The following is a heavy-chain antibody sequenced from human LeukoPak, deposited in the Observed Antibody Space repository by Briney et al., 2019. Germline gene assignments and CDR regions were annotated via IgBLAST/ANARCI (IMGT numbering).Heavy chain of an antibody. CDR2: ISDGSSYL. D-gene: IGHD6-13*01. V-gene: IGHV3-21*01. J-gene: IGHJ4*02. Sequence: PGGSLRLSCAASGFTFTSYNMNWVRQAPGKGLEWVSSISDGSSYLYYADSVKGRFTISRDNAKNSLYLQMNSLRAEDTAVYYCARTEYISSPPTYYFGYWGQGTLVTVSS. CDR3: ARTEYISSPPTYYFGY. CDR1: GFTFTSYN.